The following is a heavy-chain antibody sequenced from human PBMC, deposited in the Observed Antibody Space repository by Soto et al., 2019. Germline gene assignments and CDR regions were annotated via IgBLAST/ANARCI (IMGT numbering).Heavy chain of an antibody. V-gene: IGHV4-31*03. CDR3: ASVRGYSGYDTYYYFDY. CDR1: GGSISSGGYY. D-gene: IGHD5-12*01. J-gene: IGHJ4*02. Sequence: SETLSLTCTVSGGSISSGGYYWSWIRQHPGKGLEWIGYIYYSGRTYYNPSLKSRVTISVDTSKNQFSLKLSSVTAADTAMYYCASVRGYSGYDTYYYFDYWGQGTLVTVPQ. CDR2: IYYSGRT.